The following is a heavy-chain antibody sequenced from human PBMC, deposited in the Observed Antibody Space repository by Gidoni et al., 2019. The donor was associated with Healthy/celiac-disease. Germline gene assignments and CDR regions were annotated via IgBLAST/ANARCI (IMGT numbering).Heavy chain of an antibody. CDR1: GGSISSGGYY. J-gene: IGHJ4*02. Sequence: QVQLQESGPGLVKPSQTLSLTCTVSGGSISSGGYYWSWIRQHPGKGLEWIGYIYYSGSTYYNPSLKSRVTISVDTSKNQFSLKLSSVTAADTAVYYCARVTFNYGGTLFDYWGQGTLVTVSS. D-gene: IGHD4-17*01. CDR2: IYYSGST. CDR3: ARVTFNYGGTLFDY. V-gene: IGHV4-31*03.